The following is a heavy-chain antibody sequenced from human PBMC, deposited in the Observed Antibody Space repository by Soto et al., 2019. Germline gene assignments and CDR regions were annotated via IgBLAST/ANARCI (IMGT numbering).Heavy chain of an antibody. V-gene: IGHV4-4*02. J-gene: IGHJ5*02. CDR1: GDSISESNW. Sequence: SETLSLTCSVSGDSISESNWWSWLRQSPEKGLEWIGEIHRTGLYNDNPSLKSRVSMSGDKSSNQASLIVISVTAADSAVYYCAKNAFCVRSSCSSIYGFGPWSQGFLVTVSS. CDR3: AKNAFCVRSSCSSIYGFGP. D-gene: IGHD2-21*01. CDR2: IHRTGLY.